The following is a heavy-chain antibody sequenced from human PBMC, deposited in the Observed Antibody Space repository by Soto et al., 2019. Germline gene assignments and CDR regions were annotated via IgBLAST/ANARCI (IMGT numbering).Heavy chain of an antibody. Sequence: GGSLRLSCAASGFTFNTYGMTWVRQAPGKGLEWVSTVSGSGGGTYYADSVKGRFTISRVNSKNTMYLQMSNLRAEDTAVYFCARIGPYCGGDCYPEFDFWGLGTPVTVS. CDR1: GFTFNTYG. CDR2: VSGSGGGT. J-gene: IGHJ4*02. D-gene: IGHD2-21*02. V-gene: IGHV3-23*01. CDR3: ARIGPYCGGDCYPEFDF.